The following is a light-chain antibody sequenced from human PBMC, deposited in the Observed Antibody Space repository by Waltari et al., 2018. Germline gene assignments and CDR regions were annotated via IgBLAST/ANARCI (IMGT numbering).Light chain of an antibody. V-gene: IGKV1-5*03. CDR2: KAS. CDR3: QQYETMGT. J-gene: IGKJ2*01. Sequence: DIQMTQSPSTLSASVGDRVTITCRASQSISNWLAWYQQKPGKAPKLLIYKASSLESGVPSRFSGSGSGTEFTLTINSLQPDDFATYFCQQYETMGTFGQGTKLETK. CDR1: QSISNW.